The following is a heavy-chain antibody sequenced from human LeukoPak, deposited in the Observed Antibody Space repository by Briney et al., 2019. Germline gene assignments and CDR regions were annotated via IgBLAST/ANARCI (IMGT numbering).Heavy chain of an antibody. D-gene: IGHD2-15*01. CDR1: GHTFTSYG. J-gene: IGHJ4*02. CDR2: ISAYNGNT. Sequence: ASVKVSCKASGHTFTSYGISWVRQAPGQGLEWMGWISAYNGNTNYAQKLQGRVTMTTDTSTSTAYMELRSLRSDDTAVYYCARGGYCSGGSCYAKLGYWGQGTLVTVSS. V-gene: IGHV1-18*01. CDR3: ARGGYCSGGSCYAKLGY.